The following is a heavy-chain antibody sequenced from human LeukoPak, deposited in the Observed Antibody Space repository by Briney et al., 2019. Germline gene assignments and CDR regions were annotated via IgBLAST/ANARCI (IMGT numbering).Heavy chain of an antibody. Sequence: PGGSLRLSCAASGFTFRTYWMHWVRHAPGKGLMWVSRINTEGSSTSYADCVKGRFTISRDNAKNTLYLQMNSLRAEDTAMYYCARDFDRYYFDYWGQGTLVTVSS. J-gene: IGHJ4*02. CDR2: INTEGSST. CDR1: GFTFRTYW. CDR3: ARDFDRYYFDY. D-gene: IGHD3-9*01. V-gene: IGHV3-74*01.